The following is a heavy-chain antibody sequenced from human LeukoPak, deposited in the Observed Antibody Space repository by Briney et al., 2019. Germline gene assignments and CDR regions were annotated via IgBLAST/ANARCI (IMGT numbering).Heavy chain of an antibody. CDR3: ARDDSSSWYGVDP. CDR1: GYSISSGYY. CDR2: IYHSGST. D-gene: IGHD6-13*01. J-gene: IGHJ5*02. V-gene: IGHV4-38-2*02. Sequence: NPSETLSLTCTVSGYSISSGYYWGWIRQPPGKGLEWIGSIYHSGSTYYNPSLKSRVTISVDTSKNQFSLKLSSVTAADTAVYYCARDDSSSWYGVDPWGQGTLVTVSS.